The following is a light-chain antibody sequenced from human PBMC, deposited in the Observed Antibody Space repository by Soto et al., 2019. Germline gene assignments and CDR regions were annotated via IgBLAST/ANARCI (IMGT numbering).Light chain of an antibody. V-gene: IGLV2-14*01. Sequence: QSALTQPASVSGSPGQSITISCTGTSSDIGGYNYVSWYQRHPGKAPKLMIYEVSNRPSGVSNRFSGSKSGNTASLTVSGLQADDEADYYCSSYSTSITLGLVFGGGTKVTVL. CDR1: SSDIGGYNY. CDR2: EVS. CDR3: SSYSTSITLGLV. J-gene: IGLJ3*02.